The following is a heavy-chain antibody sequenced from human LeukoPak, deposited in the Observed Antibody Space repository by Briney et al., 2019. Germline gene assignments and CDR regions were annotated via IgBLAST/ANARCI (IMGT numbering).Heavy chain of an antibody. Sequence: GGSLRLSCAASGFTFSSYGMHWVRQAPGKGLEWVAVIWYDGSNKYYADSVKGRFTISRDNSKNTLYLQMNSLRAEDTAVYYCARPAYYYDSSGYYGGAFDIWGQGTMVTVSS. J-gene: IGHJ3*02. D-gene: IGHD3-22*01. CDR1: GFTFSSYG. V-gene: IGHV3-33*01. CDR2: IWYDGSNK. CDR3: ARPAYYYDSSGYYGGAFDI.